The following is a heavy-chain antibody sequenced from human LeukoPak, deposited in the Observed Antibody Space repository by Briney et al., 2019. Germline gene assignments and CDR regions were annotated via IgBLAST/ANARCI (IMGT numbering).Heavy chain of an antibody. J-gene: IGHJ4*02. D-gene: IGHD2-21*02. CDR2: ISGSGGST. Sequence: GGSLRLSCAASGFTFSSYAMSWVRQAPGKGLEGVSAISGSGGSTYYADSVKGRFTISRGNSKNTLYLQMNSLRAEDTAVYYCAKSLTGGDSYYFDHWGQGTLVTVFS. CDR3: AKSLTGGDSYYFDH. CDR1: GFTFSSYA. V-gene: IGHV3-23*01.